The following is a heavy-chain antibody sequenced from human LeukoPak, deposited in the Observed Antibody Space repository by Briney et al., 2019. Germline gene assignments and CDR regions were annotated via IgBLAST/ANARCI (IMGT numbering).Heavy chain of an antibody. J-gene: IGHJ4*02. CDR1: GGSISGYY. Sequence: SETLSLTCTVSGGSISGYYWSWIRQPPGKGLEWIGYIYYSGSTNYNPSLKSRVTISVDTSKNQFSLKLSSVTAADTAVYYCARALYSRWSSNYFDYWGQGTPVTVSS. CDR3: ARALYSRWSSNYFDY. V-gene: IGHV4-59*01. D-gene: IGHD6-6*01. CDR2: IYYSGST.